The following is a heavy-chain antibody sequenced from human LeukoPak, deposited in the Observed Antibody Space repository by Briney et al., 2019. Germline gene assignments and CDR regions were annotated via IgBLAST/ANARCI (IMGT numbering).Heavy chain of an antibody. Sequence: SVKVSCKASGGTFSSYAISWVRQAPGQGPEWMGGIIPIFGTANYAQKFQGRVTITTDESTSTAYMELSSLRSEDTAVYYCARGSSIAAAGGGFWFDPWGQGTLVTVSS. CDR1: GGTFSSYA. D-gene: IGHD6-13*01. CDR2: IIPIFGTA. CDR3: ARGSSIAAAGGGFWFDP. V-gene: IGHV1-69*05. J-gene: IGHJ5*02.